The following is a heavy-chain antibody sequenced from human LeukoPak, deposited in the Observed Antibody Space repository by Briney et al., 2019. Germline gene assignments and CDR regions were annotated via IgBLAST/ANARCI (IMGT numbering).Heavy chain of an antibody. V-gene: IGHV3-21*01. D-gene: IGHD3-10*01. J-gene: IGHJ4*02. CDR3: AKDLHYGSADY. Sequence: PGGSLRLSCAASGFTFSSYSVNWVRQAPGKGLEWVSSISRSSSYINYADSVKGRFTISRDNAKNALYLQMNSLRAEDTAVYYCAKDLHYGSADYWGQGTLVTVSS. CDR2: ISRSSSYI. CDR1: GFTFSSYS.